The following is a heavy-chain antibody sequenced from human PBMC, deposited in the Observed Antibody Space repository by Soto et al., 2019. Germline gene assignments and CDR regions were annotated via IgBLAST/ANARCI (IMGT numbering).Heavy chain of an antibody. V-gene: IGHV1-46*01. D-gene: IGHD6-19*01. Sequence: QVQLVQSGAEVKKPGASVKVSCKASGYTFINYYMHWVRQAPGQGLEWMGIINPNGGSTTYAQKFQGRVTLTRDTSTNTVNMELSSLRSEDTAEYYCAREKWLVRRNDPFDIWGQGTMVTVSS. CDR1: GYTFINYY. CDR3: AREKWLVRRNDPFDI. J-gene: IGHJ3*02. CDR2: INPNGGST.